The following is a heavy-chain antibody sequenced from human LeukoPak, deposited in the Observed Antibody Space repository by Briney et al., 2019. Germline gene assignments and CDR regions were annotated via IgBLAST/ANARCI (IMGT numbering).Heavy chain of an antibody. CDR1: GYTFTGYY. CDR2: INPNSGGT. J-gene: IGHJ5*02. CDR3: ARVEVPVRFDP. Sequence: ASVKVSCKASGYTFTGYYMHWVRQAPGQGLEWMGWINPNSGGTIYAQEFQGRVTMTRDTSISTAYMELSRLRSDDTAVYYCARVEVPVRFDPWGQGTLVTVSS. D-gene: IGHD3-3*01. V-gene: IGHV1-2*02.